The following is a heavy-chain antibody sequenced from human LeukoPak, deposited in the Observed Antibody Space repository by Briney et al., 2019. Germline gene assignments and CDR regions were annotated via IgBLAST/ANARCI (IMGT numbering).Heavy chain of an antibody. CDR3: AKVARVDTAIYYFDY. CDR1: GFTFSSYA. J-gene: IGHJ4*02. D-gene: IGHD5-18*01. CDR2: ISGSGGST. V-gene: IGHV3-23*01. Sequence: SGGSLRLSCAASGFTFSSYAMSWVRQAPGKGLEWVSAISGSGGSTYYADSVKGRFTISRDNSKNTLYLQMNSLRAEDTAVYYCAKVARVDTAIYYFDYWGQGTLVTVSS.